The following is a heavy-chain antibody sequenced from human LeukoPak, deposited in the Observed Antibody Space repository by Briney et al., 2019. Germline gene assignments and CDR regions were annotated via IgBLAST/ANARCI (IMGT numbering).Heavy chain of an antibody. J-gene: IGHJ4*02. CDR3: ARGELYSSSVYFDY. CDR2: IIPIFGTA. D-gene: IGHD6-6*01. Sequence: ASVKVSCKASGGTFSSYAISWVRQAPGQGLEWMGGIIPIFGTANYAQKFQGRVTITADKSTSTVYMELSSLRSEDTAVYYCARGELYSSSVYFDYWGQGTLVTVSS. V-gene: IGHV1-69*06. CDR1: GGTFSSYA.